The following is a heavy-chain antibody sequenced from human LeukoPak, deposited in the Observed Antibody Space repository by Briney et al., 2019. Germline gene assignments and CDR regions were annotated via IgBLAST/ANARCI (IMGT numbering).Heavy chain of an antibody. CDR3: ARCRRPKIRFLEWPSGYYYYGMDV. D-gene: IGHD3-3*01. J-gene: IGHJ6*02. CDR2: ISPYNGNT. CDR1: GYTFTSYG. Sequence: GASVKVSCKASGYTFTSYGISWVRQAPGQGLEWMGWISPYNGNTNYAQKLQGRVTMTTDTSTSTAYMELRSLRSDDTAVYYCARCRRPKIRFLEWPSGYYYYGMDVWGQGTTVTVSS. V-gene: IGHV1-18*01.